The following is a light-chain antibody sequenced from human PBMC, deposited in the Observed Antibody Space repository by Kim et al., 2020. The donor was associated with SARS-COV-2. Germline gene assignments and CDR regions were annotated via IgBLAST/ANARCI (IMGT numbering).Light chain of an antibody. Sequence: AIRMTQSPSSLSASTGDRVTITCRASQGISSYLAWYQQKPGKAPKLLIYAASTLQSGVPSRFSGSGSGTDFTLTISCLQSEDFATYYCQHYYSYPLTFGGGTKLEI. J-gene: IGKJ4*01. CDR3: QHYYSYPLT. V-gene: IGKV1-8*01. CDR1: QGISSY. CDR2: AAS.